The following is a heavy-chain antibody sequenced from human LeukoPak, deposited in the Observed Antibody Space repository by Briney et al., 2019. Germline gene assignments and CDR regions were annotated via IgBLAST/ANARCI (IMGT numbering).Heavy chain of an antibody. CDR2: TYYRSKWYY. D-gene: IGHD2-15*01. CDR3: ARDGTWRLDY. CDR1: GYSVSSNSVA. V-gene: IGHV6-1*01. J-gene: IGHJ4*02. Sequence: SQTLSLTCAISGYSVSSNSVAGNWIRQSPSGCLGWLGRTYYRSKWYYDYALSVKSRSTINPDTSENQFSLQLNSVTPDDTAVYYCARDGTWRLDYWGQGILVTVSS.